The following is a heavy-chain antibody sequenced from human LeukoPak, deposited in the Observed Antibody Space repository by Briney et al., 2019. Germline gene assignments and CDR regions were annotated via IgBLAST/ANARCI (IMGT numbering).Heavy chain of an antibody. D-gene: IGHD3-22*01. J-gene: IGHJ4*02. CDR1: GGTFSSYA. Sequence: GASVKVSCKASGGTFSSYAISWVRQAPGQGLEWMGRIIPILGIANYAQKFQGRVTITADKSTSTAYMELSSLRSEDTAVYYCARGAPLSYYDSSGYSNLDYWGQGTLVTVSS. CDR2: IIPILGIA. CDR3: ARGAPLSYYDSSGYSNLDY. V-gene: IGHV1-69*04.